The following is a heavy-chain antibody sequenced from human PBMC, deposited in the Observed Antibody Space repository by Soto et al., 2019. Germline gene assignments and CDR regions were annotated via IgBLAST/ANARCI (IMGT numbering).Heavy chain of an antibody. CDR1: GFTFSSYA. Sequence: GGSLRLSGAASGFTFSSYAMSWVRQAPGKGLEWVSAISGSVGSTYYADSVKGRFTISRDNSKNTLYLQMNSLRAEDTAVYYCAREEHYYDSSGYHNIAPWGQGTLVTVSS. J-gene: IGHJ5*02. V-gene: IGHV3-23*01. D-gene: IGHD3-22*01. CDR3: AREEHYYDSSGYHNIAP. CDR2: ISGSVGST.